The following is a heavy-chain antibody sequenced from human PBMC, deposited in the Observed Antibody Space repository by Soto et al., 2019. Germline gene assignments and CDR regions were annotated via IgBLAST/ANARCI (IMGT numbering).Heavy chain of an antibody. CDR1: GGSISSYY. J-gene: IGHJ4*02. Sequence: SETLSLTCTVSGGSISSYYWSWIRQPPGKGLEWIGYIYYSGSTNYNPSLKSRVTISVDTSKNQFSLKLSSVTAADTAVYYCARASAPSSSEHFDYWGQGTLVTVSS. CDR2: IYYSGST. D-gene: IGHD6-6*01. V-gene: IGHV4-59*01. CDR3: ARASAPSSSEHFDY.